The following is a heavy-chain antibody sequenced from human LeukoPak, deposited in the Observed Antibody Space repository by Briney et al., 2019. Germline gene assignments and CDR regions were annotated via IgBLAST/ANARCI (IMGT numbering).Heavy chain of an antibody. J-gene: IGHJ3*02. CDR1: GGSISSYY. CDR2: IYYSGST. V-gene: IGHV4-59*12. Sequence: SETLSLTCTVSGGSISSYYWSWIRQPPGKGLEWIGYIYYSGSTNYNPSLKSRVTISVDTSKNQFSLKLSSVTAADTAVYYCARDLSEYYDFWSGYQRVFAFDIWGQGTMVTVSS. CDR3: ARDLSEYYDFWSGYQRVFAFDI. D-gene: IGHD3-3*01.